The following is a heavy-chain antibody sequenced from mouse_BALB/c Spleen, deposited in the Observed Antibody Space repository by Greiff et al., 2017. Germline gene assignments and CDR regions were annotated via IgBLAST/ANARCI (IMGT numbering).Heavy chain of an antibody. CDR3: ARSTAKDAMDY. CDR2: ISSGSSTI. D-gene: IGHD1-2*01. Sequence: EVQLVESGGGLVQPGGSRKLSCAASGFTFSSIGMHWVRQAPEQGLEWVAYISSGSSTIYYADTVKGRFTISRDNPKNTQFLQMTSLRSEDTAMYYCARSTAKDAMDYWGQGTSVTVSS. J-gene: IGHJ4*01. V-gene: IGHV5-17*02. CDR1: GFTFSSIG.